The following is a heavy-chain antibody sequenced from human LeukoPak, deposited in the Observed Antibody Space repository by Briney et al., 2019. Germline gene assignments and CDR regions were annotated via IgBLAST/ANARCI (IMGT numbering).Heavy chain of an antibody. CDR3: ARQFRGVVTAILPDAFDI. J-gene: IGHJ3*02. V-gene: IGHV5-51*01. CDR2: IYPGDSDT. CDR1: GYSFTNYW. Sequence: GESLKISCQGSGYSFTNYWIGWVRQMPGKGLEWMGIIYPGDSDTRYSPSFQGQVTISADKSISTAYLQWSSLKASDTAMYYCARQFRGVVTAILPDAFDIWGQGTMVTVSS. D-gene: IGHD2-21*02.